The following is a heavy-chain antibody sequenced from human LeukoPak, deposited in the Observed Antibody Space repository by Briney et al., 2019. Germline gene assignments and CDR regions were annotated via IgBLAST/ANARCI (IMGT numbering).Heavy chain of an antibody. CDR1: GLTLSNYW. CDR2: INTDGIST. CDR3: AICMVPSRRNDLNL. Sequence: GGSLRLSCAASGLTLSNYWMHWVRQAPGKGLMWVSRINTDGISTNYADSVKGRFTISIDNAKNTLYLQMNSLRAEDTAVYYCAICMVPSRRNDLNLWGQGTMVTVSS. D-gene: IGHD4/OR15-4a*01. V-gene: IGHV3-74*01. J-gene: IGHJ3*01.